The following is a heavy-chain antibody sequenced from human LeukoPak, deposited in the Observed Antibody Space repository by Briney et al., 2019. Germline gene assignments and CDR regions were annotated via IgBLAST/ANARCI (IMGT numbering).Heavy chain of an antibody. D-gene: IGHD3-22*01. V-gene: IGHV3-30*18. Sequence: GGSLRLSCAASGFTFSNYAMSWVRQAPGKGLEWVAVISYDGSNKYYADSVKGRFTISRDNSKNTLYLQMNSLRAEDTAVYYCAKNLYYYDSSGLASVDYWGQGTLVTVSS. J-gene: IGHJ4*02. CDR1: GFTFSNYA. CDR3: AKNLYYYDSSGLASVDY. CDR2: ISYDGSNK.